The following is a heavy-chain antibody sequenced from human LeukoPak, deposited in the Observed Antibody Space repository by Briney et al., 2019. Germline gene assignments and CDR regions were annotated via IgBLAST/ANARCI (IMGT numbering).Heavy chain of an antibody. Sequence: SETLSLTCTVSGGSISSYYWSWIRQPPGKGLEWIGYIYYSGSTYYNPSLKSRVTISVDTSKNQFSLKLSSVTAADTAVYYCATDYGSGSYYLDYWGQGTLVTVSS. J-gene: IGHJ4*02. D-gene: IGHD3-10*01. CDR2: IYYSGST. V-gene: IGHV4-30-4*01. CDR3: ATDYGSGSYYLDY. CDR1: GGSISSYY.